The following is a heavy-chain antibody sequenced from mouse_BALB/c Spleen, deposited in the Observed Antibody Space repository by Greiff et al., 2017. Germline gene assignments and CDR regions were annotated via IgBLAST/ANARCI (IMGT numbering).Heavy chain of an antibody. CDR2: INPCSGYT. CDR3: ARRGYDPWFAY. CDR1: GYTFTSYS. D-gene: IGHD2-2*01. V-gene: IGHV1-4*02. Sequence: LEESAAELARPGASVKMSCKASGYTFTSYSMHWVKQRPGQGLEWIRYINPCSGYTEFNQKFKDKTTLTADKSSSTAYMQLSSLTSEDSAVYYCARRGYDPWFAYWGQGTLVTVSA. J-gene: IGHJ3*01.